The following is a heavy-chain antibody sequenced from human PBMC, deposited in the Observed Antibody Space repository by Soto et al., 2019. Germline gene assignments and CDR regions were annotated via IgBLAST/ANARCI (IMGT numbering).Heavy chain of an antibody. Sequence: ASVKVSCKASGGTFSSYAISWVRQAPGQGLEWMGGIIPIFGTANYAQKFQGRVTITADESTSTAYMELSSLRSEDTAVYYCARRPPERLGELSSPFYFDYWGQGTLVTVSS. V-gene: IGHV1-69*13. CDR2: IIPIFGTA. D-gene: IGHD3-16*02. CDR1: GGTFSSYA. CDR3: ARRPPERLGELSSPFYFDY. J-gene: IGHJ4*02.